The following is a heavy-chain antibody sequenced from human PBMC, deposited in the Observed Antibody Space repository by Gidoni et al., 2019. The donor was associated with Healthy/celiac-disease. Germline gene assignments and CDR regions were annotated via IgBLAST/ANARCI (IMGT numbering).Heavy chain of an antibody. CDR3: TTDSSGYPDY. J-gene: IGHJ4*02. CDR2: IKSKTDGGTT. CDR1: RFTFSNAW. Sequence: VQLVASGGGLVTTGRSLRLSCAYSRFTFSNAWISWVRQAPGKGLEWVGRIKSKTDGGTTDYAAPVKGRCTISRDDSKNTLYLQMNSLKTEDTAVYYCTTDSSGYPDYWGQGTLVTVSA. V-gene: IGHV3-15*01. D-gene: IGHD3-22*01.